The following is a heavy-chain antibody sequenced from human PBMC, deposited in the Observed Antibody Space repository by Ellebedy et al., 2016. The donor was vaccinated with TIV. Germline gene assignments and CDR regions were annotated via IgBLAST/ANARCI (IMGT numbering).Heavy chain of an antibody. J-gene: IGHJ4*02. Sequence: GESLKISCAASGFTFSGSWMHWVRQVPGKGLVWVSRINPDGSSTSYADSVKGRFPISRENAKNTLDLQMNSLRAEDTAVYYCARAKAGTGSSDCWGQGTLVTVSS. D-gene: IGHD3-10*01. CDR1: GFTFSGSW. CDR3: ARAKAGTGSSDC. V-gene: IGHV3-74*01. CDR2: INPDGSST.